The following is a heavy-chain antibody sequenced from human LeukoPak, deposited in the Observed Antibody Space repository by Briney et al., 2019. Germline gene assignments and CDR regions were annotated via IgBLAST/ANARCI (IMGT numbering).Heavy chain of an antibody. D-gene: IGHD6-25*01. CDR2: IKEDGSTK. CDR3: ATSDDSAATY. J-gene: IGHJ4*02. Sequence: GGSLRLSCAASGLTFSKFWMSWVRQAPGKGLEWVANIKEDGSTKHYVDSVKGRFTISRDNAKNSLSLQMNYLRVEDTAVYYCATSDDSAATYWGQGTLVTVSS. V-gene: IGHV3-7*01. CDR1: GLTFSKFW.